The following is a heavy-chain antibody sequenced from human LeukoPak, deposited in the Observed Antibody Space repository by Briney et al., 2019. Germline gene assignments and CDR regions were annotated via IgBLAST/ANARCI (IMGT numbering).Heavy chain of an antibody. CDR3: ARDSGDRTVDY. Sequence: GGSLRLSRAASGFTFSSFWMSWVRQTPGKGLEWVANIKVDGSEEYYVDSVKGRFTISRDNARNSLYLQMNSLGAEDTAVYYCARDSGDRTVDYWGQGTLVTVSS. J-gene: IGHJ4*02. D-gene: IGHD3-10*01. CDR1: GFTFSSFW. CDR2: IKVDGSEE. V-gene: IGHV3-7*05.